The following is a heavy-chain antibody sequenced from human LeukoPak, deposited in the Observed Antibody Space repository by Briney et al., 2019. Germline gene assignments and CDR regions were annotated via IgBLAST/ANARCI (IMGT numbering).Heavy chain of an antibody. CDR3: ARVRTVVYDSSGYGAFDI. V-gene: IGHV1-18*01. Sequence: ASVKVSCKASGYTFTSYGISWVRQAPGQGLEWMGWISAYSGNTNYAQKLQGRVTMTTDTSTSTAYMELRSLRSDDTAVYYCARVRTVVYDSSGYGAFDIWGQGTMVTVSS. CDR1: GYTFTSYG. J-gene: IGHJ3*02. CDR2: ISAYSGNT. D-gene: IGHD3-22*01.